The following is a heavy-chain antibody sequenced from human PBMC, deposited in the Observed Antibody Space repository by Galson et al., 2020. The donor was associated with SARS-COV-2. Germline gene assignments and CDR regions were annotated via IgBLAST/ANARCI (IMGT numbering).Heavy chain of an antibody. J-gene: IGHJ3*02. CDR1: GFTFSSYS. V-gene: IGHV3-21*01. Sequence: TGGSLRLSCAASGFTFSSYSMHWVRQAPGKGLEWVSSISSNSSYIYYADSVKGRFTISRDNAKNSLYLQMNSLRAEDTAVYYCARAQATTYSVDIWGQGTMVTVSS. CDR3: ARAQATTYSVDI. CDR2: ISSNSSYI. D-gene: IGHD1-1*01.